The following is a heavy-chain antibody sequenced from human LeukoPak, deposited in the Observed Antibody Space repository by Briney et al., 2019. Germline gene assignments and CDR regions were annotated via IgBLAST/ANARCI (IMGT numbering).Heavy chain of an antibody. Sequence: ASVKVSCKASGGTFSNYAIGWVRQAPGQGLEWMGGVIPIFSTANYAQKFQGRVTITADRSTSTAYMELSSLRAEDTAVYYCARGSDDSSGYPYYFDYWGQGTLVTVSS. J-gene: IGHJ4*02. D-gene: IGHD3-22*01. CDR2: VIPIFSTA. CDR1: GGTFSNYA. CDR3: ARGSDDSSGYPYYFDY. V-gene: IGHV1-69*06.